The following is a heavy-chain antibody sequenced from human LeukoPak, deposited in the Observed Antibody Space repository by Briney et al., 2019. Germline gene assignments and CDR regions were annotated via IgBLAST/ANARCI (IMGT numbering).Heavy chain of an antibody. J-gene: IGHJ4*02. CDR2: ISSNGDST. V-gene: IGHV3-64*01. Sequence: PGRSLRLSRAASGFTFSSYAMHCVRQAPGKGLEYVSSISSNGDSTYYANSVKGRFTISRDNSENTLYLQMGSLRAEDMAVYYCARDGLRGFLTVTTSRTLDYWGQGTLVTVSS. CDR1: GFTFSSYA. D-gene: IGHD4-17*01. CDR3: ARDGLRGFLTVTTSRTLDY.